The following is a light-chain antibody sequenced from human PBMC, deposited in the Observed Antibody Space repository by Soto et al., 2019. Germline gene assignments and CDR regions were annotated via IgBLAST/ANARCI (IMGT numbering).Light chain of an antibody. CDR2: EVS. CDR3: SSYTTNSPYV. J-gene: IGLJ1*01. Sequence: QSALTQPASVSGSPGQSITISCTGTSSDVGGYKYVSWYQHHPGKAPKLIIYEVSKRPSGVSNRFSGSKSGNTASLTISGLQADDEADYYCSSYTTNSPYVFGTVTKLTVL. CDR1: SSDVGGYKY. V-gene: IGLV2-14*01.